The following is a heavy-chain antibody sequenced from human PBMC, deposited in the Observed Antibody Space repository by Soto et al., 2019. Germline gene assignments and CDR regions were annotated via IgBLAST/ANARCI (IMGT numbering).Heavy chain of an antibody. V-gene: IGHV3-23*01. J-gene: IGHJ4*02. CDR3: PKRLYYNSGSFEY. Sequence: EVELLVSGGGLAQPGGSLRLSCAASGFIFSSYAMTWVRQAPGKGLEWVSTISSSGDSTYYADSVKGRLTISRDNSKNTLYLQMNSLRAEDTAAYYCPKRLYYNSGSFEYWGQGTLVTVSS. CDR1: GFIFSSYA. CDR2: ISSSGDST. D-gene: IGHD3-10*01.